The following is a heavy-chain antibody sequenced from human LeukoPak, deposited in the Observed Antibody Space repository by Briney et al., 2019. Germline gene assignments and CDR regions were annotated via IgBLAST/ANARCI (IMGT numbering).Heavy chain of an antibody. CDR3: ARGSWSAADTNIDY. J-gene: IGHJ4*02. Sequence: GGSLRLSCAASGFSFSSYSMTWVRQAPGKGLEWVALIWYDGRNKYYADSVKGRFTISRDNAKNTLYLQMNTLRVEDTAVYYCARGSWSAADTNIDYWGQGTLVTVSS. D-gene: IGHD6-13*01. CDR1: GFSFSSYS. V-gene: IGHV3-33*08. CDR2: IWYDGRNK.